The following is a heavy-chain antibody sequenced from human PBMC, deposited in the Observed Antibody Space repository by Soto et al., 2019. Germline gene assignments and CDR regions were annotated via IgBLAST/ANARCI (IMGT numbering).Heavy chain of an antibody. CDR3: ARGGPPIDY. V-gene: IGHV1-3*05. CDR2: INAGNGNT. CDR1: GYTFTSYA. J-gene: IGHJ4*02. D-gene: IGHD3-10*01. Sequence: QVQLVQSGAEEKKPGASVKVSCKASGYTFTSYAMNWVRQAPGQGLEWMGWINAGNGNTKYSQKFQGRVTITRDTSASTAYMELSSLRSEDTAVYYCARGGPPIDYWGQGTLVTVSS.